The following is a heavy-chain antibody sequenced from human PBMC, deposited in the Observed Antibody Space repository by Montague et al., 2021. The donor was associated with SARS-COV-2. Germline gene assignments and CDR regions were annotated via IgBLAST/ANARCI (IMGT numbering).Heavy chain of an antibody. D-gene: IGHD3-22*01. Sequence: SLRLSCAASGFTVNNNYMSWVRQAPGKGLEWVSAIYSGGTTYHGDSVKGRFTISRDNSKNTLYLQMNSLRAEDTAVYYCARAETYDSTGPLFYWGQGTLVTVSS. V-gene: IGHV3-53*01. J-gene: IGHJ4*02. CDR2: IYSGGTT. CDR3: ARAETYDSTGPLFY. CDR1: GFTVNNNY.